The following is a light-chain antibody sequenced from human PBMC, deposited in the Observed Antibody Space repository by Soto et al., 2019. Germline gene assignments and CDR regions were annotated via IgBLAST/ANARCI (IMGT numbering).Light chain of an antibody. CDR2: EVN. J-gene: IGLJ3*02. V-gene: IGLV2-23*02. CDR3: CSYTSSETVV. CDR1: NRDVGKYDF. Sequence: QSVLTQPASVSGTPGQSITISCTGTNRDVGKYDFVSWYQHYPDKAPKFIIYEVNKRPSGVSHRFSGSKSGSTASLTISGLQAEDEAHYYCCSYTSSETVVFGGGTKVTVL.